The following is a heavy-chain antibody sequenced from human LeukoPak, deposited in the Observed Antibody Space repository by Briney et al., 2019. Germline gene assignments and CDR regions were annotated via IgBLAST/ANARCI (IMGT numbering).Heavy chain of an antibody. CDR1: GYTFTSYG. J-gene: IGHJ6*03. D-gene: IGHD3-22*01. V-gene: IGHV1-18*01. CDR2: ISAYNGNT. Sequence: ASVKVSCKASGYTFTSYGISWVRQAPGQGLEWMGWISAYNGNTNYAQKLQGRVTMTTDTSTSTAYMGLRSLRSDDTAVYYCARESGDSSGYSDYYYYMDVWGKGTTVTVSS. CDR3: ARESGDSSGYSDYYYYMDV.